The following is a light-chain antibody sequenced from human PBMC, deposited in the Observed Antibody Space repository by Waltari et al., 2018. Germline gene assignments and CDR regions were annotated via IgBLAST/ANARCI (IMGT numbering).Light chain of an antibody. CDR3: QQSYSTPLT. CDR2: AAS. V-gene: IGKV1-39*01. Sequence: DIHMTQSPSSLSASVGDRVAITRRASQSISSYLNWYQQKPGKAPKLLIYAASSLQCGVPARFSGSGSGTDFTLTISSLQPEDVATYYCQQSYSTPLTFGPGTKVDIK. CDR1: QSISSY. J-gene: IGKJ3*01.